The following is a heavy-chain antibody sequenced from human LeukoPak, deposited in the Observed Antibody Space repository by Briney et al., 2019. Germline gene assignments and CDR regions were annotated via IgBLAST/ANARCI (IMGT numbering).Heavy chain of an antibody. Sequence: NPSETLSLTCTVSGGSISSGGYYWSWIRQHPGKGLEWIGYIYYSGSTYYNPSLKSRVTISVDTSKSQFSLKLSSVTAADTAVYYCARIDRSYYSGFDYWGQGTLVTVSS. CDR1: GGSISSGGYY. D-gene: IGHD3-10*01. J-gene: IGHJ4*02. CDR2: IYYSGST. V-gene: IGHV4-31*03. CDR3: ARIDRSYYSGFDY.